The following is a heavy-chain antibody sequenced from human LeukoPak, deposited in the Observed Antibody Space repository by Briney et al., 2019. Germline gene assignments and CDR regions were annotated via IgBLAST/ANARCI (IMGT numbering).Heavy chain of an antibody. CDR3: ARDFFGDYYDSSTNGADY. CDR1: GFTFNRYN. CDR2: ISTSSSYI. Sequence: GGSLRLSCAASGFTFNRYNMNWVRRAPGKGLEWVSSISTSSSYIYYADSVRGRLTISRDNAKNSLYLQMNSLRAEDTAVYYCARDFFGDYYDSSTNGADYWGQGTLVTVSS. J-gene: IGHJ4*02. V-gene: IGHV3-21*01. D-gene: IGHD3-22*01.